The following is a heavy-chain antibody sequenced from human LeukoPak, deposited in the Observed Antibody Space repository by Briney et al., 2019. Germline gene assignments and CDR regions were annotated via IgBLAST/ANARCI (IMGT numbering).Heavy chain of an antibody. CDR1: GFTFSSYA. Sequence: GGSLRLSCAASGFTFSSYAMSWVRQAPGKGLKWVSAISGSGGSTYYADSVKGRFTISRDNSKNTLYLQMNSLRAEDTAVYYCAKDPKTTVTTSYYFDYWGQGTLVTVSS. D-gene: IGHD4-17*01. CDR2: ISGSGGST. CDR3: AKDPKTTVTTSYYFDY. J-gene: IGHJ4*02. V-gene: IGHV3-23*01.